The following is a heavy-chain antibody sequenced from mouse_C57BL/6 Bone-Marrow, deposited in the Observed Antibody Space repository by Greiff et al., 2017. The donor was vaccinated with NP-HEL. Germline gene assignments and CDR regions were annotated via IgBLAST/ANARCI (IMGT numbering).Heavy chain of an antibody. D-gene: IGHD2-5*01. CDR1: GYTFTSYG. CDR2: IYIGNGYT. CDR3: ARDYSNYFDY. V-gene: IGHV1-58*01. J-gene: IGHJ2*01. Sequence: VQLQQSGAELVRPGSSVKMSCKTSGYTFTSYGINWVKQRPGQGLEWIGYIYIGNGYTKYNEKFKGKSTLTSDTSSSTAYMQLSRLTSEDSAISFCARDYSNYFDYWGQGTTLTVSS.